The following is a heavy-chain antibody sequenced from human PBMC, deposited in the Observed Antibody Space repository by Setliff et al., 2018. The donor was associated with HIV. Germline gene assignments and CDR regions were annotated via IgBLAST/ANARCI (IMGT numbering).Heavy chain of an antibody. Sequence: PSETLSLTCTVSGGSISSGTYYWSWIRQPAGKGLEWIGRIYTSGSTNYNPSLKTRVTLSVDTSKNHFSLSLRYVTAADTAVYYCARSFSGRYFWSGYYTGPDPKGENAFDIWGQGTMVTVSS. CDR1: GGSISSGTYY. V-gene: IGHV4-61*02. J-gene: IGHJ3*02. D-gene: IGHD3-3*01. CDR3: ARSFSGRYFWSGYYTGPDPKGENAFDI. CDR2: IYTSGST.